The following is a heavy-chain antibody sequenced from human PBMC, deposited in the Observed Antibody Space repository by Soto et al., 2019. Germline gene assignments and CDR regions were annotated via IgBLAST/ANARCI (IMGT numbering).Heavy chain of an antibody. Sequence: QVQLVQSGAEVKKPGASVKVSCKASGYTFTSYDINWVRQATGQGLEWMGWMNPNSGNTGYAQKFQGRVTMTRNTSISTAYMELSSLRSEDTAVYYCARDGGSPNGYYHYGMDVWGQGTTVTVSS. CDR3: ARDGGSPNGYYHYGMDV. D-gene: IGHD6-25*01. CDR2: MNPNSGNT. V-gene: IGHV1-8*01. J-gene: IGHJ6*01. CDR1: GYTFTSYD.